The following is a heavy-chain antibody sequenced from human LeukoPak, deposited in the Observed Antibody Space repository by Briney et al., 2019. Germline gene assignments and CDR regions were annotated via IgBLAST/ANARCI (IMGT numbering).Heavy chain of an antibody. D-gene: IGHD3-10*01. CDR2: IYSGGST. V-gene: IGHV3-53*01. CDR3: ARERAELLWFGEYYYYGMDV. Sequence: GGSLRLSCAASGFTVSSNYMSRVRQAPGKGLEWVSVIYSGGSTYYADSVKGRFTISRDNSKNTLYLQMNSLRAEDTAVYYCARERAELLWFGEYYYYGMDVWGQGTTVTVSS. J-gene: IGHJ6*02. CDR1: GFTVSSNY.